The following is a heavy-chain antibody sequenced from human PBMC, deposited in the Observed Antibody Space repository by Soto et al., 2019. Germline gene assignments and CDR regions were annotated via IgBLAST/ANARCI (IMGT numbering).Heavy chain of an antibody. D-gene: IGHD7-27*01. J-gene: IGHJ4*02. V-gene: IGHV4-34*01. CDR1: GGCFTGHL. CDR2: VSHSGNT. Sequence: SETLSLTCTVSGGCFTGHLWSWVRQPPGKGLEWIGEVSHSGNTKYYPSLRSRVTLSVDSSKNQISLALASVTAADTAVYYCARAKFESTGWHQFDIWGQGTLVTVSS. CDR3: ARAKFESTGWHQFDI.